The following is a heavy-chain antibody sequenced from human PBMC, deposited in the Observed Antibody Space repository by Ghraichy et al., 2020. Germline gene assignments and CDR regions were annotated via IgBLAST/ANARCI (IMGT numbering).Heavy chain of an antibody. Sequence: GGSLRLSCAASGFTFSSYWMSWVRQAPGKGLEWVANIKQDGSEKYYVDSVKGRFTISRDNAKNSLYLQMNSLRAEDTAVYYCARYDFWSGYYHYFDYWGQGTLVTVSS. CDR3: ARYDFWSGYYHYFDY. V-gene: IGHV3-7*01. D-gene: IGHD3-3*01. CDR1: GFTFSSYW. CDR2: IKQDGSEK. J-gene: IGHJ4*02.